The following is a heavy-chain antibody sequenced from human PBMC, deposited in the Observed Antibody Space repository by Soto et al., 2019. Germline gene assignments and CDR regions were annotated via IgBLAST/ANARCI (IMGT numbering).Heavy chain of an antibody. Sequence: EVQLVESGGGLVMPGGSLRLSCAASGFTFSSAWMNWVRQAPGKGLEWVGRIKNKIDGGTTDYAAPVKGRFTISRDDSKDPLYLQMDSLETEDTAVYFCTVQLITAVAGYYFYGMDVWGQGTTVTVSS. J-gene: IGHJ6*02. CDR3: TVQLITAVAGYYFYGMDV. CDR1: GFTFSSAW. V-gene: IGHV3-15*07. D-gene: IGHD6-19*01. CDR2: IKNKIDGGTT.